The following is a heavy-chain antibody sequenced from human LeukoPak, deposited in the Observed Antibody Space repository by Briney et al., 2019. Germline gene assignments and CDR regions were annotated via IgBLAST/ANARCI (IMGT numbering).Heavy chain of an antibody. CDR1: GYTFTSYG. D-gene: IGHD3-10*01. V-gene: IGHV1-18*01. Sequence: GASVKVSCKASGYTFTSYGISWVRQAPGQGLEWMGWISAYNGNTNYAQKLQGRVTMTTDTSTSTAYMELRSLRSDDTAVYYCARVLLRGDHGSGSYYIRYWGQGTLVTVSS. J-gene: IGHJ4*02. CDR2: ISAYNGNT. CDR3: ARVLLRGDHGSGSYYIRY.